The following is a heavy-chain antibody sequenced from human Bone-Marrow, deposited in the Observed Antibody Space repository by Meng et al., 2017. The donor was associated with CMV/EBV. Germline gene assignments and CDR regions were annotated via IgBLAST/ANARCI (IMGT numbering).Heavy chain of an antibody. CDR1: GFTFSGYS. V-gene: IGHV3-21*01. Sequence: GESLKISCLGSGFTFSGYSLNWVRQAPGKGLEWISSISSHNSFIYYADSFRGRFTVSRDNAKNSLYLQMNRLRAEDTAVYYCARVVRGPANFWSGQTPYYFDYWGQGTLVTVSS. CDR2: ISSHNSFI. D-gene: IGHD3-3*01. CDR3: ARVVRGPANFWSGQTPYYFDY. J-gene: IGHJ4*02.